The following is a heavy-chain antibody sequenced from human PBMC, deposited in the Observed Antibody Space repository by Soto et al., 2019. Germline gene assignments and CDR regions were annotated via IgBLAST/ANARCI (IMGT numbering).Heavy chain of an antibody. CDR2: INPNSGGT. V-gene: IGHV1-2*04. Sequence: QVQLVQSGAEVKKPGASVKVSCKASGYTFNGYYMHWVRQAPGQGLEWMGWINPNSGGTNYAQKVQGWVTMTRYTSISTAYMELSRLRSDDTAVYYCARDLGRRSYGMDVWGQGTTVTVSS. D-gene: IGHD1-26*01. J-gene: IGHJ6*02. CDR3: ARDLGRRSYGMDV. CDR1: GYTFNGYY.